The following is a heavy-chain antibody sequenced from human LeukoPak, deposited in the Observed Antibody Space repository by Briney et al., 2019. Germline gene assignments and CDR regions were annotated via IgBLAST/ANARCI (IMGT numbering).Heavy chain of an antibody. D-gene: IGHD3-9*01. CDR3: ARGLEGYDILTGYYNSMGY. CDR2: IKQDGSEK. J-gene: IGHJ4*02. CDR1: GFTFSSYW. Sequence: GGSLRLSCAASGFTFSSYWMSWVRQAPGKGLEWVANIKQDGSEKYYVDSVKGRFTISRDNAKNSLYLQMNSLRAEDTAVYYCARGLEGYDILTGYYNSMGYWGQGTLVTVSS. V-gene: IGHV3-7*01.